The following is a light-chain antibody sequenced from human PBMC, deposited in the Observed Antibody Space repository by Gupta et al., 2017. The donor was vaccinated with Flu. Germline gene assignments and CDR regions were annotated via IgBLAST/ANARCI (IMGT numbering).Light chain of an antibody. Sequence: DIQMTPSPSSLSASVGDRVTITCQASQDINHYLNWYQQKPGKAPNLLIYDASNGGKGVTSRFSGSGSGRDFTFTIISRQPEDVATYYCQQQDHLPLTFGRGTKVDIK. CDR1: QDINHY. J-gene: IGKJ4*01. CDR3: QQQDHLPLT. V-gene: IGKV1-33*01. CDR2: DAS.